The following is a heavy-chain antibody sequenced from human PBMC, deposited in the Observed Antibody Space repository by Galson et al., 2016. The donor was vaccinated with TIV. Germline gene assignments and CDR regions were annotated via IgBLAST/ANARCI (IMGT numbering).Heavy chain of an antibody. D-gene: IGHD6-13*01. Sequence: SVKVSCKASGYSFTAYFVHWVRQAPGQGLEWMGWISPNGGGTKYAQKFQGRVTMTSDTSINTAYMEVTGLTFDDTAVYYCARIEGSAAAAADWGQGTLVTVSS. CDR1: GYSFTAYF. CDR3: ARIEGSAAAAAD. V-gene: IGHV1-2*02. J-gene: IGHJ4*02. CDR2: ISPNGGGT.